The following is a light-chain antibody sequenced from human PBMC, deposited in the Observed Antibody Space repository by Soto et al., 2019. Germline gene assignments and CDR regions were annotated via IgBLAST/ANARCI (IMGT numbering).Light chain of an antibody. CDR2: GAS. CDR1: QSVSSSY. J-gene: IGKJ5*01. CDR3: QQYGSSPLIS. Sequence: EIVLTQSPGTLSLSPGERATLSCRASQSVSSSYLAWYQQKPGQAPRLLIFGASKRATGIPDRFSGSGSGRDFTLTISGLDPEDFAVYYCQQYGSSPLISFRQGTRLEIK. V-gene: IGKV3-20*01.